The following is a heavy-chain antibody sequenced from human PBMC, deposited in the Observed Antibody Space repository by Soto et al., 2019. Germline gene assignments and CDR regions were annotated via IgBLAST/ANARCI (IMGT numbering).Heavy chain of an antibody. CDR1: GFTFSNAW. CDR2: IKSKTDGGTT. D-gene: IGHD3-3*01. J-gene: IGHJ6*03. V-gene: IGHV3-15*01. Sequence: GGSLRLSCAASGFTFSNAWMSWVRQAPGKGLEWVGRIKSKTDGGTTDYAAPVKGRFTISRDDSKNTLYLQMNSLKTEDTAVYYCTTDGEWYSPRDYYYYMDVWGKGTTVTVSS. CDR3: TTDGEWYSPRDYYYYMDV.